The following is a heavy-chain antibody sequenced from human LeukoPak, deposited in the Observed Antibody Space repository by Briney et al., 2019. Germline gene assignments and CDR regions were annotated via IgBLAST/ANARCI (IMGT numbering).Heavy chain of an antibody. J-gene: IGHJ4*02. V-gene: IGHV1-2*02. CDR2: INPNSGGT. Sequence: ASVRVSCKASGYTFSGYYMHWVRQAPGQGLEWMGWINPNSGGTKYAETFKGRVTMTRDTSVSTAYMEVSRLRSDDTAVYYCARVDTAMVAGGRHYWGQGTLVTVSS. D-gene: IGHD5-18*01. CDR1: GYTFSGYY. CDR3: ARVDTAMVAGGRHY.